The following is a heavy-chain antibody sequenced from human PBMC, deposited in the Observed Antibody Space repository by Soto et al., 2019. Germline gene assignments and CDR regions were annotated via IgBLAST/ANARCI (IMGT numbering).Heavy chain of an antibody. Sequence: ASVKVSCKASGYTFTSYGISWVRQAPGQGLEWMGWISAYNGNTNYAQKLQGRVTMTTDTSTSTAYMELRSLRSDDTAVYYCVAEQSITARPDCWGQGPLVTVS. D-gene: IGHD6-6*01. CDR2: ISAYNGNT. CDR3: VAEQSITARPDC. J-gene: IGHJ4*02. CDR1: GYTFTSYG. V-gene: IGHV1-18*04.